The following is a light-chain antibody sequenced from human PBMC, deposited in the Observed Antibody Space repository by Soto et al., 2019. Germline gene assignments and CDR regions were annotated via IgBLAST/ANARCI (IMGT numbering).Light chain of an antibody. J-gene: IGKJ1*01. CDR3: KQYGGSPQT. V-gene: IGKV3-20*01. Sequence: EIVLTQSPGTLALSPGEGATLSCRASQSVSKYLAWYQQKPGQAPRLLIYGASSRATGIPDSFSGSGSGTDFTLTISRLEPEDFAVYYCKQYGGSPQTFGQGTNVDIK. CDR2: GAS. CDR1: QSVSKY.